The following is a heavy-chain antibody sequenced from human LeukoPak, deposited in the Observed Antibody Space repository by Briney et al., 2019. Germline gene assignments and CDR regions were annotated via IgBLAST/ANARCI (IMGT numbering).Heavy chain of an antibody. CDR3: ASLARYCSGGSCYPPDNWFDP. Sequence: SETLFLTCAVYGGSFSGYYWSWIRQPPGKGLEWIGEINHSGSTNYNPSLKSRVTISVDTSKNQFSLKLSSVTAADTAVYYCASLARYCSGGSCYPPDNWFDPWGQGTLVTVSS. CDR1: GGSFSGYY. D-gene: IGHD2-15*01. J-gene: IGHJ5*02. V-gene: IGHV4-34*01. CDR2: INHSGST.